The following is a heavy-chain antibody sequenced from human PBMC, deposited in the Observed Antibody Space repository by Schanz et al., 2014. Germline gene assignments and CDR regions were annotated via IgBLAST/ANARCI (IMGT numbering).Heavy chain of an antibody. CDR1: GFTFSSYA. D-gene: IGHD6-13*01. Sequence: EVQLLESGGGLVQPGGSLRLSCAGSGFTFSSYAMSWVRQTPGKGLEWVSYISSSGSYTNYADSVKGRFTTSRDNGKKSMYLQMNSLRAEDTAVYYCARLDSSSWYPRYWGQGTLVTVSS. CDR3: ARLDSSSWYPRY. J-gene: IGHJ4*02. CDR2: ISSSGSYT. V-gene: IGHV3-48*04.